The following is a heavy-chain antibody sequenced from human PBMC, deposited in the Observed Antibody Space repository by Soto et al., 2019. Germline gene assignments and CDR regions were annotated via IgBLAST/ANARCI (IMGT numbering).Heavy chain of an antibody. CDR1: GFTFSSYA. CDR3: AKDRGSGNYGVNAFDI. Sequence: PGGSLRLSCAASGFTFSSYAMSWVRQAPGKGLEWVSTISASGGSTYYADSVKGRFTISRDNSKNTLYLQMNSLRGEDTAIYYCAKDRGSGNYGVNAFDIWGQGTMVTVAS. J-gene: IGHJ3*02. D-gene: IGHD1-26*01. V-gene: IGHV3-23*01. CDR2: ISASGGST.